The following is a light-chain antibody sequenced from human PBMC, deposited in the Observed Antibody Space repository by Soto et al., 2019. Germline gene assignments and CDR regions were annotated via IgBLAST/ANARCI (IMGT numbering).Light chain of an antibody. CDR1: SSDVGGYNY. V-gene: IGLV2-14*01. CDR3: SSYTINSTRV. Sequence: QSALTQPASVSGSPGQSITISCTGTSSDVGGYNYVSWYQQHPGKVPKLMIYDVSNRPSGVSDRFSGSKSGNTASLTISGLQAEDEADYYCSSYTINSTRVFGGGTKLT. J-gene: IGLJ2*01. CDR2: DVS.